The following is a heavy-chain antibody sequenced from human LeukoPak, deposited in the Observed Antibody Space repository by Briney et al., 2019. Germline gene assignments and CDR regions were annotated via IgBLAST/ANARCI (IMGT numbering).Heavy chain of an antibody. D-gene: IGHD1-1*01. Sequence: PGGSLRLSCAASGFTFSDCSMNWVRQAPGKGLEWISYVGISSGNTKYADSVKGRFTISGDSARNSLYLQMSSLRVEDTAVYYCARDHNYAFDNWGQGTLVTVPS. CDR1: GFTFSDCS. V-gene: IGHV3-48*04. CDR3: ARDHNYAFDN. J-gene: IGHJ4*02. CDR2: VGISSGNT.